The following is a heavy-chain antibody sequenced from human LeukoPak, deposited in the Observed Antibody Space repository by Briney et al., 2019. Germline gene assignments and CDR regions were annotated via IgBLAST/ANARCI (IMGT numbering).Heavy chain of an antibody. Sequence: GGSLRLSCAASGFTVSNNYMHWVRQAPGKGLEWVSVIYIGGSAFYADSVKGRFTISRDNSNNTLYLQMNSLRAEDTAVYYGARASRGYNSGFWDYWGQGTLVTVSS. J-gene: IGHJ4*02. CDR3: ARASRGYNSGFWDY. CDR2: IYIGGSA. CDR1: GFTVSNNY. D-gene: IGHD5-18*01. V-gene: IGHV3-66*01.